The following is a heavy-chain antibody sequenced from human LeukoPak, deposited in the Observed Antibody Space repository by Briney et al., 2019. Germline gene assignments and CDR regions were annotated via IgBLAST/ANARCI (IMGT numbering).Heavy chain of an antibody. CDR1: GFTVSSNY. Sequence: PGGSLRLSCAASGFTVSSNYMTWVRQAPGRGLEWVSVIYIGGNTYYADSVKGRFTISRDNSKSTVYLQMNSLRADDTAVYYCARVDDSSGWYYFDSWGQGTLVTVSS. J-gene: IGHJ4*02. D-gene: IGHD6-19*01. CDR2: IYIGGNT. CDR3: ARVDDSSGWYYFDS. V-gene: IGHV3-53*01.